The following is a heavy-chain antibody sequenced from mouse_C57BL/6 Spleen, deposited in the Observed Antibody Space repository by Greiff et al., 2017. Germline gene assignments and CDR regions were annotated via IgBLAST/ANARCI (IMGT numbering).Heavy chain of an antibody. D-gene: IGHD2-2*01. J-gene: IGHJ3*01. CDR3: TVYGYDGFAY. V-gene: IGHV1-15*01. CDR1: GYTFTDYE. CDR2: IDPETGGT. Sequence: QVQLQQSGAELVRPGASVTLSCKASGYTFTDYEMHWVKQTPVHGLEWIGAIDPETGGTAYNQKFKGKAILTADKSSSTAYMELRSRTSEDSAVYYCTVYGYDGFAYWGQGTLVTVSA.